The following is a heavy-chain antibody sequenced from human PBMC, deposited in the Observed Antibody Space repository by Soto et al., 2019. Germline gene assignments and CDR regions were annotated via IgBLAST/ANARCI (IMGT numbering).Heavy chain of an antibody. CDR3: ARAISGYVT. CDR2: INTGNGDT. Sequence: QVQLVQSGAEMKKPGASVRVSCKTSGINYNTYAIHWVRQAPGQGLEWMGWINTGNGDTRYSQNFQGRVTLTRDTAASTVYMDLDSLKSEDTGIYFCARAISGYVTGGQGTLVTVSS. V-gene: IGHV1-3*04. J-gene: IGHJ4*02. D-gene: IGHD5-12*01. CDR1: GINYNTYA.